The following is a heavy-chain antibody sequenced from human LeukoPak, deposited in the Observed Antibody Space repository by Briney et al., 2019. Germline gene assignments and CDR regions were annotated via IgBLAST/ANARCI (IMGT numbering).Heavy chain of an antibody. D-gene: IGHD3-3*01. CDR3: ARLDVWSGYYTGNTADAFDI. Sequence: GGSLRLSCAASGFTFSNYDMHWVRQATGKGLEWVSAIGTAGDTYYPGSVKGRFTISRDNAKNSLYLQMNSLRAEDTAVYYCARLDVWSGYYTGNTADAFDIWGQGTMVTVSS. CDR1: GFTFSNYD. V-gene: IGHV3-13*01. J-gene: IGHJ3*02. CDR2: IGTAGDT.